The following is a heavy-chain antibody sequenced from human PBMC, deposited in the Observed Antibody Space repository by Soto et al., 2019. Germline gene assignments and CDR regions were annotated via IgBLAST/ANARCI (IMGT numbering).Heavy chain of an antibody. CDR1: GFTFSSYG. V-gene: IGHV3-30*18. Sequence: GGSLRLSCAASGFTFSSYGMHWVRQAPGKGLEWVAVISYDGSNKYYADSVKGRFTISRDNSKNTLYLQMNSLRAEDTAAYYCAKEPETPTVWFGEPVPQYYFDYWGQGTLVTVSS. CDR2: ISYDGSNK. CDR3: AKEPETPTVWFGEPVPQYYFDY. J-gene: IGHJ4*02. D-gene: IGHD3-10*01.